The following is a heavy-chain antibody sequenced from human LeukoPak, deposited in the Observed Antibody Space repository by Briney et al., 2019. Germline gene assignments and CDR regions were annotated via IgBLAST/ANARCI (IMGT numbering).Heavy chain of an antibody. CDR2: INPSGGST. CDR1: GYTFTSYY. D-gene: IGHD3-10*01. J-gene: IGHJ6*02. CDR3: VREVTMVRGVITFYHYNGMDV. V-gene: IGHV1-46*01. Sequence: VASVKVSCKASGYTFTSYYMHWVRQAPGQGLEWMGIINPSGGSTSYAQKFQGRVTMTRDTSTSTAYMELRSLRSDDTAVYYCVREVTMVRGVITFYHYNGMDVWGQGTAVTVSS.